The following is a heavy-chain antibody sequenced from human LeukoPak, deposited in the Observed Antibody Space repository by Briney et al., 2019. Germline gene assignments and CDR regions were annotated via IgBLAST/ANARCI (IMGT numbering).Heavy chain of an antibody. V-gene: IGHV3-33*01. D-gene: IGHD4-17*01. CDR1: GFTFSSHG. Sequence: PGRSLRLSCAASGFTFSSHGMHWARQAPGKGLEWVAVIWYDGSNKYYADSVKGRFTISRDNSKNTLYLQMNSPRAEDTAVYYCARELTTVSDYWGQGTLVTVSS. CDR3: ARELTTVSDY. CDR2: IWYDGSNK. J-gene: IGHJ4*02.